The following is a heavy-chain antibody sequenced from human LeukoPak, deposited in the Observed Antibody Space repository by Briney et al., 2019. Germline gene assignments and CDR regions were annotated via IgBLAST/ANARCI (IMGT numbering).Heavy chain of an antibody. CDR1: GFTFDDYA. CDR2: ISWNSGSI. Sequence: PGGSLRLSCAASGFTFDDYAMHWVRQAPGKGLEWVSGISWNSGSIGYADSVKGRFTISRDNAKNSLYLQMNSLRAEDTAVYYCASSGYYSYWGQGTLVTVSS. CDR3: ASSGYYSY. D-gene: IGHD3-22*01. V-gene: IGHV3-9*01. J-gene: IGHJ4*02.